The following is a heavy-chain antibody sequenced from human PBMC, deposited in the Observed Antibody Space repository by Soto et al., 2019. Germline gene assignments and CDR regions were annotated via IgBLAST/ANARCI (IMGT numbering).Heavy chain of an antibody. CDR3: ARDHRFGFDN. Sequence: EVQLVESGGGLVQPGGSLRLSCVATGFTFSYYSMNWVRQAPGKGLDWISYMSGRTSTIYYADSVNDRFTTSRDNAKNSPYLQMNSLGAEDTAVYYCARDHRFGFDNWGQGIRGTFSS. CDR1: GFTFSYYS. J-gene: IGHJ4*02. D-gene: IGHD3-10*01. V-gene: IGHV3-48*01. CDR2: MSGRTSTI.